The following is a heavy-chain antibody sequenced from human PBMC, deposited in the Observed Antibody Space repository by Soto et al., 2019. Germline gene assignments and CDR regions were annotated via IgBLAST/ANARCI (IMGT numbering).Heavy chain of an antibody. D-gene: IGHD3-3*01. Sequence: PGGSLRLSFAASGFTFSSDAMSWVRQAPGKGLEWVSAISGSGGSTYYADSVKGRFTISRDNSKNTLYLQMNSLRAEDTAVYYCAKSPLGYDFWSGSGVGYFDYWGQGTLVTVSS. J-gene: IGHJ4*02. CDR3: AKSPLGYDFWSGSGVGYFDY. CDR2: ISGSGGST. V-gene: IGHV3-23*01. CDR1: GFTFSSDA.